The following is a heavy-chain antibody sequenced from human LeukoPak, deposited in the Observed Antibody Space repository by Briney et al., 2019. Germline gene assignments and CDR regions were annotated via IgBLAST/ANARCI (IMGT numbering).Heavy chain of an antibody. CDR1: GFNFSSHA. CDR2: IGGSSGST. J-gene: IGHJ4*02. D-gene: IGHD3-3*01. Sequence: PGGSLRLSCAASGFNFSSHAMAWVRQAPGKGLEWVSAIGGSSGSTCYADSVKGRFTISRDNSKNTVYLQMNNLRADDTAVNYCARDPGVVAFHYLDYWGQGTLVTVSS. CDR3: ARDPGVVAFHYLDY. V-gene: IGHV3-23*01.